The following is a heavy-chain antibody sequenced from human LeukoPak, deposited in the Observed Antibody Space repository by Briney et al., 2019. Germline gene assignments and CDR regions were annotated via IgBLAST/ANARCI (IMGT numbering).Heavy chain of an antibody. V-gene: IGHV4-39*07. J-gene: IGHJ6*02. CDR2: IYYSGST. CDR1: GGSISSSSYY. CDR3: ARASGKPYYYGMDV. Sequence: SETLSLTCTVSGGSISSSSYYWGWIRQPPGKGLEWIGSIYYSGSTYYNPSLKSRVTISVDTSKNQFSLKLSSVTAADTAVYYCARASGKPYYYGMDVWGQGTTVTVSS. D-gene: IGHD1-14*01.